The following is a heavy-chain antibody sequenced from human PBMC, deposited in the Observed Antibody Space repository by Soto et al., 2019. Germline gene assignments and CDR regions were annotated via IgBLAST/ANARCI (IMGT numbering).Heavy chain of an antibody. D-gene: IGHD4-17*01. Sequence: PGGSLRLSCAASGFTFSDYYMSWIRQAPGKGLEWVSYICSSGSTIYYADSVKGRFTISRDNAKNSLYLQMNSLRAEDTAVYYCARVLRLTTVTPIYYYYMDVWGKGTTVTVSS. V-gene: IGHV3-11*01. CDR2: ICSSGSTI. CDR1: GFTFSDYY. J-gene: IGHJ6*03. CDR3: ARVLRLTTVTPIYYYYMDV.